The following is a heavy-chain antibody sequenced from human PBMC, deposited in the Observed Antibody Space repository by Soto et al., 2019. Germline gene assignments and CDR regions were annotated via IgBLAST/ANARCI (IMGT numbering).Heavy chain of an antibody. CDR2: ISAYNGNT. Sequence: ASVKVSCKASGYTFTSYGISWVRQAPGQGLEWMGWISAYNGNTNYAQKLQGRVTMTTDTSTSTAYMELRSLRSDDTAVYYCASGEVFTGYSSSWYLGALDYWGQGXLVTVYS. CDR3: ASGEVFTGYSSSWYLGALDY. D-gene: IGHD6-13*01. CDR1: GYTFTSYG. J-gene: IGHJ4*02. V-gene: IGHV1-18*04.